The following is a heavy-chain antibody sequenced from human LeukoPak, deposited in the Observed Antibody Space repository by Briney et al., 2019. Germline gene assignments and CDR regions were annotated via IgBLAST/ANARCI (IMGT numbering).Heavy chain of an antibody. Sequence: ASVKVSCKASGYSFTSNVISWVRQAPGQGLEWVGWISAYNGNTNYAQKLQGRVTMTTDTSTSTAYMELRSLRSDDTAVYYCARGGSYLSAFDIWGQGTMVTVSS. V-gene: IGHV1-18*01. CDR1: GYSFTSNV. J-gene: IGHJ3*02. D-gene: IGHD1-26*01. CDR2: ISAYNGNT. CDR3: ARGGSYLSAFDI.